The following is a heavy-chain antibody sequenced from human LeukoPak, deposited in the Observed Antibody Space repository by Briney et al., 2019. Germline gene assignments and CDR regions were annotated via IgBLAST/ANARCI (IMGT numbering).Heavy chain of an antibody. Sequence: ASVKVSCRASGYTFTSYYIHWVRQAPGQGLEWMGIINPSGGSTNYAQDSQGRVTMTRDTSTSTVYMELSSLRSEDTAVYYCARRELAGSTAYFDYWGQGTLVTVSS. V-gene: IGHV1-46*01. CDR2: INPSGGST. D-gene: IGHD1-26*01. CDR1: GYTFTSYY. J-gene: IGHJ4*02. CDR3: ARRELAGSTAYFDY.